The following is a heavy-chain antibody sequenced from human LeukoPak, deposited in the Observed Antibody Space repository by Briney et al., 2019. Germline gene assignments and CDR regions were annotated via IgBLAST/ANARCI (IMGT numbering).Heavy chain of an antibody. CDR3: AKSRGYDQYYFDY. V-gene: IGHV3-30*18. Sequence: QPGGSLRLSCAASGFTFSSYGMHWVRQAPGKGLEWVAVISYDGSNKYYADSVKGRFTISRDNSKNTLYLQMNSLRAEDTAVYYCAKSRGYDQYYFDYWGQGTLVTVSS. CDR2: ISYDGSNK. CDR1: GFTFSSYG. D-gene: IGHD5-12*01. J-gene: IGHJ4*02.